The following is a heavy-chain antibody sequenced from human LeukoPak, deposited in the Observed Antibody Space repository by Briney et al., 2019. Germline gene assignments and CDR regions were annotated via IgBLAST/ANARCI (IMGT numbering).Heavy chain of an antibody. CDR1: RGAITSGGYS. CDR3: ARSRQASGLLGS. D-gene: IGHD3-10*01. V-gene: IGHV4-30-2*01. J-gene: IGHJ5*01. Sequence: SQTLSLTCTVSRGAITSGGYSWNWNRQPPGKGLEWIGYISDRGPAYYNPSLKSRFTISVDRPKNQFFLTVTSVTAADTAVYFCARSRQASGLLGSWGQGTLVAVSS. CDR2: ISDRGPA.